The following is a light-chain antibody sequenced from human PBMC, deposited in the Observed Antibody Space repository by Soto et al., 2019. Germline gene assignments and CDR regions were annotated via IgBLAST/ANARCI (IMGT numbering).Light chain of an antibody. J-gene: IGKJ2*01. CDR2: AAS. Sequence: EIELRRSPSTMNLSPGERATLSCRASQNLGSGYLAWYQQKPGQAPRILIYAASSRATGIPDRFSGSGSGTDFTLYISRLEPDDCAVYCGQQYDTSPRRFGQGTKLDIK. CDR3: QQYDTSPRR. CDR1: QNLGSGY. V-gene: IGKV3-20*01.